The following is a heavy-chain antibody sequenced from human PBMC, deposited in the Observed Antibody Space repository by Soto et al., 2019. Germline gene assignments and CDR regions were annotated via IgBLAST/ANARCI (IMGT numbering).Heavy chain of an antibody. D-gene: IGHD2-15*01. J-gene: IGHJ4*02. Sequence: SETLSLTCTVSGGSISSGDYYWSWIRQPPGKGLEWIGSIYYSGSTYYNPSLKSRVTISVDTSKNQFSLKLSSVTAADTAVYYCARRLVVVVAATGDFDYWGQGTLVTVSS. CDR2: IYYSGST. V-gene: IGHV4-39*01. CDR1: GGSISSGDYY. CDR3: ARRLVVVVAATGDFDY.